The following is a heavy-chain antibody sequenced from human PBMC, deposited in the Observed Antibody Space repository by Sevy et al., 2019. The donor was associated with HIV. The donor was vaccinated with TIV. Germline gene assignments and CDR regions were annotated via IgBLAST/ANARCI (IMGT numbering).Heavy chain of an antibody. J-gene: IGHJ3*02. D-gene: IGHD2-8*02. V-gene: IGHV1-58*01. CDR3: AGVYCTGGVCPTGDAFDI. CDR2: IVVGSGNT. Sequence: ASVKVSCKASGFTFTNSAVQWVRQARGQRLEWIGWIVVGSGNTNYAQKFQERVTITRDMSTSTAYMELSSLRSEDTAVYYCAGVYCTGGVCPTGDAFDIWGQGTMVTVSS. CDR1: GFTFTNSA.